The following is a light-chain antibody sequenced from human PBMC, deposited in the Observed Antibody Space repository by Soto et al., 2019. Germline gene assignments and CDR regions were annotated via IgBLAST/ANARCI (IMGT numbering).Light chain of an antibody. CDR2: STS. J-gene: IGKJ1*01. CDR3: QQYNNWLWK. Sequence: EIVMTQSPATLSVSPGERATLSCRASQSISSNLAWYQHKPGQAPRLLIYSTSTRATGIPARFSGSGSGTEFTLTISSLQSEDFAIYYCQQYNNWLWKLGQGTKVDIK. V-gene: IGKV3-15*01. CDR1: QSISSN.